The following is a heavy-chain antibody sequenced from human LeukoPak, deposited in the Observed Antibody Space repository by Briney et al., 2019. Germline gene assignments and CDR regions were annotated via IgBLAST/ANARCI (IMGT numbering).Heavy chain of an antibody. CDR3: ARAPAVAGSDY. J-gene: IGHJ4*02. Sequence: GGSLRLSCAASGFTFSSYEMNWVRQAPGKGLEWVSYIGSSGSTIYYADSVKGRFTISRDNAKNSLYLQMNSLRAEDTAVYYCARAPAVAGSDYWGQGTLVTVSS. D-gene: IGHD6-19*01. V-gene: IGHV3-48*03. CDR2: IGSSGSTI. CDR1: GFTFSSYE.